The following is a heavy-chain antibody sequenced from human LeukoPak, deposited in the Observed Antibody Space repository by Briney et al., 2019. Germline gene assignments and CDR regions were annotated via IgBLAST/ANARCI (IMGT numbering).Heavy chain of an antibody. D-gene: IGHD1-1*01. V-gene: IGHV3-30-3*01. Sequence: GGSLRLSCAASGFTVSSNYMSWVCHAPGKGLEWVALVSYGGSNKYYIDPVKGRFTISRDNSKNTLYLQMNSLRPEDTAVYYCARDRSGPGYHFDYWGQGTLVTVSS. CDR1: GFTVSSNY. CDR2: VSYGGSNK. CDR3: ARDRSGPGYHFDY. J-gene: IGHJ4*02.